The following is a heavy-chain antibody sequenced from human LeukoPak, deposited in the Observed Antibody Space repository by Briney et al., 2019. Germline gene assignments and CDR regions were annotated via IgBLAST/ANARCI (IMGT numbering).Heavy chain of an antibody. CDR1: GGSISSGSYY. Sequence: SETLSLTCTVSGGSISSGSYYWSWIRQPAGKGLEWIGRIYTSGSTNYNPSLKRRATISVDTSKKQFSLKLSSVTAADTAVYYCACYRADSSGYYHLFDYWGQGTLVTVSS. V-gene: IGHV4-61*02. CDR3: ACYRADSSGYYHLFDY. J-gene: IGHJ4*02. CDR2: IYTSGST. D-gene: IGHD3-22*01.